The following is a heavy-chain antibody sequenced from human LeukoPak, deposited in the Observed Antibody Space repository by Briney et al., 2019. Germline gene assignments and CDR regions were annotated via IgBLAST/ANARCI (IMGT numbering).Heavy chain of an antibody. D-gene: IGHD3-9*01. V-gene: IGHV3-48*02. J-gene: IGHJ5*02. CDR1: GFTFSNFW. CDR3: ARNTIFHP. CDR2: ISSSDSTT. Sequence: GGSLRLSCTASGFTFSNFWMHWVRQTPGKGLQWISYISSSDSTTYYPDSVRGRFTISRDNAKSSLYLLMNSLRDEDTGIYYCARNTIFHPWGQGTLVTVSS.